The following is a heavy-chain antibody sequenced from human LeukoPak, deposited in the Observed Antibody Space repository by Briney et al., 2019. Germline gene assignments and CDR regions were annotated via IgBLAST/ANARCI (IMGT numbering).Heavy chain of an antibody. Sequence: PGGSLRLSCAASGFTFSSYTMNWVRQAPGKGLEWVSAIGGRGGSTFYADSVKGRFTISRDNSKSTLDLQMNSLSAEDTAVYYCARASYSETYRYYFDYWGQGTLVTVSS. D-gene: IGHD1-26*01. V-gene: IGHV3-23*01. J-gene: IGHJ4*02. CDR2: IGGRGGST. CDR3: ARASYSETYRYYFDY. CDR1: GFTFSSYT.